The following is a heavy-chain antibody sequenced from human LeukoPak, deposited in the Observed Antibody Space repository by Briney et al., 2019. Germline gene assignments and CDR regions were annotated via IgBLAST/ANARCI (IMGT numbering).Heavy chain of an antibody. Sequence: SETLSLTCTVSGGSISSSSYYWGWIRQPPGKGLEWIGSIYYSGSTYYNPSLKSRVTISVDTSKNQFSLKLSSVTAADTAVYYCAKDLGSSPLFDYWGQGTLVTVSS. CDR3: AKDLGSSPLFDY. CDR2: IYYSGST. CDR1: GGSISSSSYY. J-gene: IGHJ4*02. V-gene: IGHV4-39*02. D-gene: IGHD6-6*01.